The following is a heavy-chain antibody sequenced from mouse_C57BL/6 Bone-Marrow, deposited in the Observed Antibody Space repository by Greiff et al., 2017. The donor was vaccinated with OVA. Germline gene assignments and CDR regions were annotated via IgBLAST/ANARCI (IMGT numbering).Heavy chain of an antibody. D-gene: IGHD1-1*01. V-gene: IGHV1-63*01. J-gene: IGHJ3*01. CDR1: GYTFTNYW. Sequence: VQGVESGAELVRPGTSVKMSCKASGYTFTNYWVGWAKQRPGHGLEWIGDIYPGGGYTNYNEKFKGKATLTADKSSSTAYMQFSSLTSEDSAIYYCARTVNYYGSSYWFAYWGQGTLVTVSA. CDR2: IYPGGGYT. CDR3: ARTVNYYGSSYWFAY.